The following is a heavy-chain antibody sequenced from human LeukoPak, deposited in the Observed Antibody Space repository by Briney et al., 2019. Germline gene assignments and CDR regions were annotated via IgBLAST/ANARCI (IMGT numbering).Heavy chain of an antibody. D-gene: IGHD5-24*01. CDR2: IIPILGIA. Sequence: ASVKVSCKASGGTFSSYAISWVRQAPGQGLEWMGRIIPILGIANYAQKFQGRVTITADESTSTAYMELSSLRSEDTAVYYCARGVRDGYLESYYYYYMDVWGKGTTVTVSS. V-gene: IGHV1-69*04. CDR1: GGTFSSYA. J-gene: IGHJ6*03. CDR3: ARGVRDGYLESYYYYYMDV.